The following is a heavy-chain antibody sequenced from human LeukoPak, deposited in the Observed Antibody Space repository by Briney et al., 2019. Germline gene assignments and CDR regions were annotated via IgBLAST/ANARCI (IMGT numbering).Heavy chain of an antibody. Sequence: SQTLSLTCTVSRGSISSGDHYWSWIRQPPGKGLEWIGYIYYSGSTYYNPTLKSRVTISVDTSKNQFSLKLSSVTAADTAVYYCARVRPPTYGSGSYSGCFDYWGQGTLVTVSS. V-gene: IGHV4-30-4*01. CDR2: IYYSGST. CDR1: RGSISSGDHY. D-gene: IGHD3-10*01. CDR3: ARVRPPTYGSGSYSGCFDY. J-gene: IGHJ4*02.